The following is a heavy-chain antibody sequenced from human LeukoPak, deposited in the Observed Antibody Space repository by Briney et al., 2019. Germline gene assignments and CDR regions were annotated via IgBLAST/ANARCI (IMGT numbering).Heavy chain of an antibody. V-gene: IGHV3-23*01. CDR3: AKTVSGSYSYQGGDY. Sequence: GGSLRLSCAASGFTFSSYAMSWVRQVPGKGLEWVSAISGSGENTNYADSVKGRFTMSRDNSRNMLYLQMNSLRDEDTAKYYCAKTVSGSYSYQGGDYWGQGTLVTVSS. CDR1: GFTFSSYA. D-gene: IGHD3-16*02. J-gene: IGHJ4*02. CDR2: ISGSGENT.